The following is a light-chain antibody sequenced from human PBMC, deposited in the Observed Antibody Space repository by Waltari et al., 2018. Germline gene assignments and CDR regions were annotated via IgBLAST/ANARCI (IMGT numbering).Light chain of an antibody. V-gene: IGKV3-11*01. CDR2: DAS. Sequence: EIVLTQSPATLSLSPGEGATLSCRASESVRSYLAWYQQKPGQAPRLLIYDASNRASGTPARFGGSGSGTDFSLSISSLEPEDFAVYYCQQRHNWPLTFGGGTKVEIK. J-gene: IGKJ4*01. CDR1: ESVRSY. CDR3: QQRHNWPLT.